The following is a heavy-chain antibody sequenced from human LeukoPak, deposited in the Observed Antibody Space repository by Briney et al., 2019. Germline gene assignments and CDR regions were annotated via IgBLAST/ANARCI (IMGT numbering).Heavy chain of an antibody. CDR1: GGTFSSYA. CDR2: IIPIFGTA. D-gene: IGHD3-22*01. V-gene: IGHV1-69*05. Sequence: ASVKVSCKASGGTFSSYAISWVRQAPGQGLEWMGGIIPIFGTANYAQKFQGRVTITTDESTSTAYMELSSQRSEDTAVYYCARGAANYYDSSGFPPNAFDIWGQGTMVTVSS. CDR3: ARGAANYYDSSGFPPNAFDI. J-gene: IGHJ3*02.